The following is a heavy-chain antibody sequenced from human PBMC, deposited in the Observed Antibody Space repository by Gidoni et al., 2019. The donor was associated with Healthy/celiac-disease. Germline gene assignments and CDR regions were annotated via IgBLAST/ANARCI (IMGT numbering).Heavy chain of an antibody. D-gene: IGHD2-15*01. CDR1: GFTFSNYT. CDR3: ARVVLFVGGSPQYDYYYYGMDV. CDR2: ISSSISYI. J-gene: IGHJ6*02. Sequence: EVQLVESGGGLFTPGGSLRLSCAASGFTFSNYTMHWVSQAPGKGLEGVASISSSISYIYDADSVTGRFTISRDNAKNSLYLQMNSLRAEDTAVYYCARVVLFVGGSPQYDYYYYGMDVWGQGTTVTVSS. V-gene: IGHV3-21*01.